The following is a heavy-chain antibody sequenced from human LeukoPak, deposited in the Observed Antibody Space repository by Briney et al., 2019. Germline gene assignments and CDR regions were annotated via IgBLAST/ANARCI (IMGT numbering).Heavy chain of an antibody. D-gene: IGHD5-12*01. J-gene: IGHJ4*02. CDR3: ARDVRSYSGYDNFDY. CDR1: GFTVSSNY. V-gene: IGHV3-53*01. Sequence: GGSLRLSCAASGFTVSSNYMSWVRQAPGKGLEWVSVIYSGGSAYYADSVKGRFTISRDNSKNTVYLQMNSLRAEDTAVYYCARDVRSYSGYDNFDYWGQGTLVTVSS. CDR2: IYSGGSA.